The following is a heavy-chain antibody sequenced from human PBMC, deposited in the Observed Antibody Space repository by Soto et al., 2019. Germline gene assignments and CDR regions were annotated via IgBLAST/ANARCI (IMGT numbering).Heavy chain of an antibody. V-gene: IGHV1-3*01. CDR1: GYTFTSYA. CDR3: ARVLVSSSSIYYYGMDV. D-gene: IGHD6-6*01. CDR2: INAGNGNT. J-gene: IGHJ6*02. Sequence: QVQLAQSGAQVKKPGASVKLSCKASGYTFTSYAMHWVRQAPGQRLEWMGWINAGNGNTKYSQKFQGRVTITRDTSASTAYMELSSLRSEDTAVYYCARVLVSSSSIYYYGMDVWGQGTTVTVSS.